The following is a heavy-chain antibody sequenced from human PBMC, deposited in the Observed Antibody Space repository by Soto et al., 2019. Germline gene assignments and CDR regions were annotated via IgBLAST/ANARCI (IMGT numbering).Heavy chain of an antibody. V-gene: IGHV3-15*01. Sequence: EVQLVESGGGLVKPGGSLRLSCAASGFTFSNTWMNWVRQAPGTGPEWVGRIKSKTDGGATDYAEPVKGRFTISRDDSKNTLYLQMNSLKSEDTAVYYCTADIAVIPNAIDYWGQGTLVTVSS. CDR2: IKSKTDGGAT. D-gene: IGHD2-2*01. CDR1: GFTFSNTW. CDR3: TADIAVIPNAIDY. J-gene: IGHJ4*02.